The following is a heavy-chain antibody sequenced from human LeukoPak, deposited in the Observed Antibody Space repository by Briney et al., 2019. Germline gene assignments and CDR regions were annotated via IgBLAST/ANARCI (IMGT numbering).Heavy chain of an antibody. CDR2: MYYSGTT. V-gene: IGHV4-39*07. CDR1: GDSISSSYY. D-gene: IGHD2-21*01. CDR3: ARGERGVIISWSAFFDY. J-gene: IGHJ4*02. Sequence: SETLSLTCTVSGDSISSSYYWGWFRQPPGKGLGGMGCMYYSGTTYYYPSLKSRVTISGDTSKNEFSLKLSSMTAADTAVYYCARGERGVIISWSAFFDYWGQGTLVTVSS.